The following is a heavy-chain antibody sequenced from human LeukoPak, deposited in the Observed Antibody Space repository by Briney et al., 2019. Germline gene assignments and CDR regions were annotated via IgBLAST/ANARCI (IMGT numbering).Heavy chain of an antibody. CDR1: GFDFSSYS. CDR2: ISPWSDYI. J-gene: IGHJ4*02. Sequence: PGGSLRLSCAASGFDFSSYSMNWVRQAPGKGLEWVSAISPWSDYIYYVDSVKGRFTISRDYAKNSLHLQLNSLRAEDTAVYYCAREYVWGSSRYLDYWGQGTLVTVSS. V-gene: IGHV3-21*01. CDR3: AREYVWGSSRYLDY. D-gene: IGHD3-16*02.